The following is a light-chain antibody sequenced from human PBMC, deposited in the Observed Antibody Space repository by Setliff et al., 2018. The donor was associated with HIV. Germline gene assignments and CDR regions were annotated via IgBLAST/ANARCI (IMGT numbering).Light chain of an antibody. CDR2: YDR. Sequence: SYELTQTPSVSVAPGKTAKIVCGGNNIGSKSVQWYQQKPGQAPVVVIYYDRDRPSGIPERFSGSNSGNTATLTISRVESGDEADYYCQVWDTTDHYVFGDGTKVTV. V-gene: IGLV3-21*04. CDR3: QVWDTTDHYV. J-gene: IGLJ1*01. CDR1: NIGSKS.